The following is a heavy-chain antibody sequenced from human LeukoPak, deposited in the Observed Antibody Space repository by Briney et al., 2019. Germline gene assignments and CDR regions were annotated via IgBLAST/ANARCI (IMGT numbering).Heavy chain of an antibody. V-gene: IGHV4-34*01. D-gene: IGHD2-15*01. Sequence: SETLSLTCAVYGGSFTGYYWSRIRQPPGKGLEWIGEINHSGSTNYNPSLKSRVTISVDTSKNQFSLKLSSVTAADTAVYYCARDYCSGGSCYPLNWFDPWGQGTLVTVSS. CDR2: INHSGST. J-gene: IGHJ5*02. CDR3: ARDYCSGGSCYPLNWFDP. CDR1: GGSFTGYY.